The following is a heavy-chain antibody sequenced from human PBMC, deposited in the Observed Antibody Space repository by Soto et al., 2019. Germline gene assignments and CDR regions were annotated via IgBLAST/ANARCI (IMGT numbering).Heavy chain of an antibody. D-gene: IGHD2-2*02. CDR1: GYTFTSYE. CDR2: MNPNSGNT. Sequence: GASLKVSCKASGYTFTSYEINWVRQATGQGLEWMGWMNPNSGNTGFAQKFQGRVTMTRNTSISTAYMELSSLRSEDTAVYYCARVGCSSTSCYTISYYYYYMDVWGKGTTVTVSS. J-gene: IGHJ6*03. CDR3: ARVGCSSTSCYTISYYYYYMDV. V-gene: IGHV1-8*01.